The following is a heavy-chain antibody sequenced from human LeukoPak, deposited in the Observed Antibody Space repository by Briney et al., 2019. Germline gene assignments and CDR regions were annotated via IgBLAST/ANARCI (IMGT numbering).Heavy chain of an antibody. Sequence: ASVKVSCKASGHTFTSYYVHWVRQAPGHGLEWMGIINPSGGTTSYEHKSQGRAPMTRDTSTRTVYMELSSLRSEGTAVFYCARDVWGSSYLLGDWGQGTPVTVSS. CDR1: GHTFTSYY. CDR3: ARDVWGSSYLLGD. V-gene: IGHV1-46*01. CDR2: INPSGGTT. D-gene: IGHD6-13*01. J-gene: IGHJ4*02.